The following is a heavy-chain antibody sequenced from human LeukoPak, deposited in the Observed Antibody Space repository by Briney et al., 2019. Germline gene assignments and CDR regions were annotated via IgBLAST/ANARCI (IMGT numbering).Heavy chain of an antibody. CDR2: INHSGST. V-gene: IGHV4-34*01. CDR3: ARQVGYYDSSGYYFDY. J-gene: IGHJ4*02. Sequence: SETLSLTCAVYGGSFSGYYWSWIRQPPGKGLEWIGEINHSGSTNYNPSLKSRVTISVDTSKNQFSLKLSSVTAADTAVYYCARQVGYYDSSGYYFDYWGQGTLVTVSS. D-gene: IGHD3-22*01. CDR1: GGSFSGYY.